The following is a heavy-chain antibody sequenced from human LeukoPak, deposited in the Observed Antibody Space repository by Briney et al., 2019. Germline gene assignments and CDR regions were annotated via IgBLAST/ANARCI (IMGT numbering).Heavy chain of an antibody. V-gene: IGHV4-61*01. D-gene: IGHD3-22*01. CDR2: MKSRGRS. CDR1: GASVSSSTSY. CDR3: ARGMYDSAGYSSPFDI. Sequence: SETLSLTCTVSGASVSSSTSYWSWIRQPPGKGLEWIGSMKSRGRSDFNPSLRSRVTLSVDTSKNQISLKLTSVTAADTAVYFCARGMYDSAGYSSPFDIWGQGTVVTVSS. J-gene: IGHJ3*02.